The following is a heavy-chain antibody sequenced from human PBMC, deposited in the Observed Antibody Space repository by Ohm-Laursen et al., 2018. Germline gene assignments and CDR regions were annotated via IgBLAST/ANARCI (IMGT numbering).Heavy chain of an antibody. J-gene: IGHJ6*02. D-gene: IGHD3-9*01. CDR2: IYYSGST. V-gene: IGHV4-59*07. Sequence: SDTLSLTCTVSGGSISSYYWSWIRQPPGKGLEWIGYIYYSGSTNYNPSLKSRVTISVDTSKNQFSLKLSSVTATDTAVYYCARGGDILTGGGGYYGMDVWGQGTTVTVSS. CDR1: GGSISSYY. CDR3: ARGGDILTGGGGYYGMDV.